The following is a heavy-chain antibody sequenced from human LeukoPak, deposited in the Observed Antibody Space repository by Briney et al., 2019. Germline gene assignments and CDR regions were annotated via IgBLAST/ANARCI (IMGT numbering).Heavy chain of an antibody. D-gene: IGHD3-22*01. CDR1: GFTFSSYG. CDR3: ARGLYDSSGYFWYFDL. Sequence: GRSLRLSCAASGFTFSSYGMHWVRQAPGKGLEWVAVIWYDGSNKYYADSVKGRFTISRDNSKNTLYLQMNSLRAEDTAVYYCARGLYDSSGYFWYFDLWGRGTLVTVSS. V-gene: IGHV3-33*01. J-gene: IGHJ2*01. CDR2: IWYDGSNK.